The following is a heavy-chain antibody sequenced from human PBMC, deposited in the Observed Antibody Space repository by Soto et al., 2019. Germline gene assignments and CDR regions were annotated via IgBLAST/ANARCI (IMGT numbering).Heavy chain of an antibody. Sequence: GGSLRLSCAASGFTFSSYGMHWVRQAPGKGLEWVAVISYDGSNKYYADSVKGRFTISRDNSKNTLYLQMNSLRAEDTAVYYCAKDPGYSSGWLGYYYYMDVWGKGTTVTVSS. V-gene: IGHV3-30*18. D-gene: IGHD6-19*01. J-gene: IGHJ6*03. CDR3: AKDPGYSSGWLGYYYYMDV. CDR1: GFTFSSYG. CDR2: ISYDGSNK.